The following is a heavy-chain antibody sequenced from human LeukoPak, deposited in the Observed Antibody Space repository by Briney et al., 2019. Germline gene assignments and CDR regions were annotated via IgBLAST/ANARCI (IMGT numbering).Heavy chain of an antibody. J-gene: IGHJ4*02. V-gene: IGHV4-34*01. Sequence: SETLSLTCAVYGGSFSGYYWSGIRQPPGKGLEWLGEIKHSGSTNYNPSLKSRVTISVDTSKNQFSLKLSSVTAADTAVYYCARGGHDYVWGSYRKPFDYWGQGTLVTVSS. D-gene: IGHD3-16*02. CDR2: IKHSGST. CDR1: GGSFSGYY. CDR3: ARGGHDYVWGSYRKPFDY.